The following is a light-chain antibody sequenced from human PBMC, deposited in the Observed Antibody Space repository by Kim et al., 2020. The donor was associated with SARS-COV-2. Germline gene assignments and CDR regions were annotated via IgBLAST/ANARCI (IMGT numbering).Light chain of an antibody. CDR2: EDT. CDR3: QAWASSTAGVV. V-gene: IGLV3-1*01. J-gene: IGLJ2*01. Sequence: SYELTQPPSVSVSPGQTASITCSGDKLGDKYASWYQQKPGQSPVLVIYEDTKRPSGIPERFSGSNSGNTATLTISGTQAMDEADYYCQAWASSTAGVVFGGGTQLTVL. CDR1: KLGDKY.